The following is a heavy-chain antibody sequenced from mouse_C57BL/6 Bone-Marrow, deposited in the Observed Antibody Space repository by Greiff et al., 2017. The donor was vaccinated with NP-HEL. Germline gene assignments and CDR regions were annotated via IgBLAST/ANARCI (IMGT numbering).Heavy chain of an antibody. J-gene: IGHJ1*03. CDR2: IYPGDGDT. D-gene: IGHD2-12*01. V-gene: IGHV1-80*01. CDR3: ARPAYYSSWYFDG. Sequence: VQLQESGAELVKPGASVKISCKASGYAFSSYWMNWVKQRPGKGLEWIGQIYPGDGDTNYNGKFKGKATLTADKSSSTAYMQLSSLTSEDSAVYFCARPAYYSSWYFDGWGTGTTVTVSS. CDR1: GYAFSSYW.